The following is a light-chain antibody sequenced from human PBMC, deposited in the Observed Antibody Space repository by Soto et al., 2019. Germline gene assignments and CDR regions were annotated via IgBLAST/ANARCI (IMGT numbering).Light chain of an antibody. V-gene: IGLV2-11*01. CDR3: CSYADNYSYV. J-gene: IGLJ1*01. Sequence: QSALAQPRSVSGSPGQSVTISCTGTSSDVGAYNYVSWYQQHPGKAPTLMTYDVSKRPSGVPDRFSGSKSGNTASLTISGLQAEDEADYYCCSYADNYSYVFGTGTKVTVL. CDR2: DVS. CDR1: SSDVGAYNY.